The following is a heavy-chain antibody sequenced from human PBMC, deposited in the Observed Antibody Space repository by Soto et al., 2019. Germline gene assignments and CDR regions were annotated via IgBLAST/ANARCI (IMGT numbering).Heavy chain of an antibody. V-gene: IGHV3-21*01. CDR2: IRGFSPYT. CDR1: GFTFRTYT. D-gene: IGHD3-10*01. J-gene: IGHJ6*02. Sequence: KTGGSLRLSCISSGFTFRTYTMNWVRQAPGKGLEWVSGIRGFSPYTFYAESVKGRFTISRDNAKNSLYLQMDSLRAEDTAVYYCARDRGYDAHDYYYNAMDAWGQGTTVTVSS. CDR3: ARDRGYDAHDYYYNAMDA.